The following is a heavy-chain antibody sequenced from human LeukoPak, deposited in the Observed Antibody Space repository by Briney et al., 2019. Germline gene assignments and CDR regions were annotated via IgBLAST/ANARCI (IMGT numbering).Heavy chain of an antibody. V-gene: IGHV1-18*01. CDR3: ATEGVSGWLQFQPSLYYFDY. CDR1: GYTFTSYG. D-gene: IGHD5-24*01. Sequence: ASVKVSCKASGYTFTSYGISWVRQAPGQGLEWMGWISAYNGNTNYAQKFQGRVTMTEDTSTDTAYMELSSLRSEDTAVYYCATEGVSGWLQFQPSLYYFDYWGQGTLVTVSS. J-gene: IGHJ4*02. CDR2: ISAYNGNT.